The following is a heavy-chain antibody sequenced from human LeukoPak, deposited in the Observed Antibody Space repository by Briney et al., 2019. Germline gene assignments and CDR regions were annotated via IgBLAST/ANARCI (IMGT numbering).Heavy chain of an antibody. CDR2: INPNSGVT. D-gene: IGHD3-10*01. CDR3: ARDGIYGSGSYYEISWFDP. J-gene: IGHJ5*02. CDR1: GYTFTGYY. Sequence: ASVKVSCKASGYTFTGYYMHWVRQAPGQGLEWMGWINPNSGVTHYAQKFQGRVTMTSDTSISTAYMELSRLRSDDTAVYYCARDGIYGSGSYYEISWFDPWGQGTLVTVSS. V-gene: IGHV1-2*02.